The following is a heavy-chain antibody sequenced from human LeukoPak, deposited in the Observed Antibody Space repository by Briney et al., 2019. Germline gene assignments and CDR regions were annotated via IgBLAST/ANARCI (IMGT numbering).Heavy chain of an antibody. V-gene: IGHV3-33*01. CDR2: IWYGGSNK. CDR3: AREDYDILTGYYTP. D-gene: IGHD3-9*01. CDR1: GFTFSSYG. Sequence: GGSLRLSCAASGFTFSSYGMHWVRQAPGKGLEWVAVIWYGGSNKYYADSVKGRFTISRDNSKNTLYLQMNSLRAEDTAVYYCAREDYDILTGYYTPWGQGTLVTVSS. J-gene: IGHJ5*02.